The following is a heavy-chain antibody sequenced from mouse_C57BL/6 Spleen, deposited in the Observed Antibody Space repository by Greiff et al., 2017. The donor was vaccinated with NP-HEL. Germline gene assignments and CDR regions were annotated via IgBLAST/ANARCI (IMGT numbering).Heavy chain of an antibody. V-gene: IGHV1-58*01. CDR2: IYIGNGYT. J-gene: IGHJ1*03. Sequence: EVQLQQSGAELVRPGSSVKMSCKTSGYTFTSYGINWVKQRPGQGLEWIGYIYIGNGYTEYNVKFKGKATLTSDTSSSTAYMQLSSLTSEDSAIYFCARSAYYDYDGPYVDVWGTGTTVTVSS. CDR1: GYTFTSYG. D-gene: IGHD2-4*01. CDR3: ARSAYYDYDGPYVDV.